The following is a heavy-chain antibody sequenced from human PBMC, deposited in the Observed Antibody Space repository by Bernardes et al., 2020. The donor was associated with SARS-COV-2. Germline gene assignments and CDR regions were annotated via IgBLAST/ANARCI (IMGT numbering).Heavy chain of an antibody. CDR2: IYYTGST. J-gene: IGHJ4*02. Sequence: TLSLTCTVSGASIGRYYWSWIRQPPGKGLEWIGYIYYTGSTNYNPSLKSRVTMSIGTSKTQFSLKLSSVTAADTAVYYCATDRGMITFGGLIGTFDYWGQGTLVTISS. D-gene: IGHD3-16*02. V-gene: IGHV4-59*12. CDR3: ATDRGMITFGGLIGTFDY. CDR1: GASIGRYY.